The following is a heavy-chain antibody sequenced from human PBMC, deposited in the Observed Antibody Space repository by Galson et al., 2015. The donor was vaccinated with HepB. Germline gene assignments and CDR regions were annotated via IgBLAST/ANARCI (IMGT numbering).Heavy chain of an antibody. J-gene: IGHJ4*02. V-gene: IGHV1-2*02. CDR2: INPKNGGT. CDR1: GFTFTDYY. D-gene: IGHD3-16*01. CDR3: VRDEDLGPRSDFDY. Sequence: SVKVSCKAFGFTFTDYYFHWVRQAPGQGLEWIGWINPKNGGTHYAQKFQGRVTVTTDTSISTSYMELSSLRSDDTAVCYCVRDEDLGPRSDFDYWGQGTLVTVSS.